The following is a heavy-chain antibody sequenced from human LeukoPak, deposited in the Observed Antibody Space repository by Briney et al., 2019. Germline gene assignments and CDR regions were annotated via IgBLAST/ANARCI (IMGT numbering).Heavy chain of an antibody. J-gene: IGHJ4*02. CDR1: GYTFTSYG. CDR3: ARRQGTTLNFDY. V-gene: IGHV1-18*01. Sequence: ASVKVSCKASGYTFTSYGISWVRQGPGQGLEWMGWISAYNGNTSYAQKLQGRVTMTTDTSTSTAYMELRSPRSDDTAVYYCARRQGTTLNFDYWGQGTLVTVSS. CDR2: ISAYNGNT. D-gene: IGHD1-1*01.